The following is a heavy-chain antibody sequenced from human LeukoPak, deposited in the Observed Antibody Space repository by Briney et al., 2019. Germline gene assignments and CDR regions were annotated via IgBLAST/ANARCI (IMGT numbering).Heavy chain of an antibody. CDR3: AKWGDYDVLTGYYVSDY. Sequence: GASLRLSCAASGFTFSNYAMSWVRQAPGKGLEWVSAITGSGGNTYYADSVKGRFTISRDNSENTVFLQMNSLRAEDTAVYYCAKWGDYDVLTGYYVSDYWGQGTLVTASS. J-gene: IGHJ4*02. V-gene: IGHV3-23*01. D-gene: IGHD3-9*01. CDR1: GFTFSNYA. CDR2: ITGSGGNT.